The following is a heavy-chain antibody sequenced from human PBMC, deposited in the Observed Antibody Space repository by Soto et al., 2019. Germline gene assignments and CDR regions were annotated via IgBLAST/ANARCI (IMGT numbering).Heavy chain of an antibody. D-gene: IGHD3-10*01. V-gene: IGHV1-69*01. J-gene: IGHJ4*02. CDR3: XXXXXXXGXGNYYNRIDF. CDR1: GGIFSTYA. Sequence: QVQLVQSGAEVKKPGSSVKVSCKASGGIFSTYAISWLRQAPGQGLEWMGGIIPLFGTPNYAQRFQGRVTITADESTSTAYMELXXLRSEXTAVYXXXXXXXXXGXGNYYNRIDFWGQGTLVTVSS. CDR2: IIPLFGTP.